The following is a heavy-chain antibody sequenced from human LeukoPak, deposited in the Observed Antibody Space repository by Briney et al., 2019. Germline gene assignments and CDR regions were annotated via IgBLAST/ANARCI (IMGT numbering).Heavy chain of an antibody. V-gene: IGHV3-7*01. D-gene: IGHD3-3*01. CDR1: GFSFSGYL. J-gene: IGHJ6*03. CDR2: IKQDESEE. CDR3: ARDKKDYDLWSGYLSYSYYMYV. Sequence: PGGSLRLSCDASGFSFSGYLMSWVRQAPGKGLEWVANIKQDESEEYYVDSVKGRFTISRDNAKNSLYLQMNSLRVEDTAVYFCARDKKDYDLWSGYLSYSYYMYVSGKGTTVTVSS.